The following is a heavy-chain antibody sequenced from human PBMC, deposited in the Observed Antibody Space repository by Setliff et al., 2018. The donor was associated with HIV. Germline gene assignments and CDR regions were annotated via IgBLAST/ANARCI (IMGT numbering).Heavy chain of an antibody. CDR3: ARGPDVRTGESAFDI. CDR1: GGTFSRYG. CDR2: VIPIFGTL. Sequence: SVKVSCKASGGTFSRYGISWVRQAPGQGLEWMGGVIPIFGTLNYAQKFQGRVTITTDESTSTAYMDLSSLRSEDTALYFCARGPDVRTGESAFDIWGQGTTVTVSS. V-gene: IGHV1-69*05. J-gene: IGHJ3*02.